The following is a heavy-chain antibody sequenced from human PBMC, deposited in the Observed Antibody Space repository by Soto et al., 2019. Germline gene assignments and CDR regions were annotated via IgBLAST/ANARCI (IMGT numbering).Heavy chain of an antibody. CDR3: AKSFCSSSSCFFLWVDP. CDR2: ISGTGVPT. Sequence: EVQLLESGGGLVQPGGSLRLSCAASGFTFSDYAMSWVRRAPGKGLECLSLISGTGVPTLYAGSVKGRFSVSRDNSKNTLFLEMNDLRVDDTAIYYCAKSFCSSSSCFFLWVDPWGPGTLVTVSS. J-gene: IGHJ5*02. CDR1: GFTFSDYA. D-gene: IGHD2-2*01. V-gene: IGHV3-23*01.